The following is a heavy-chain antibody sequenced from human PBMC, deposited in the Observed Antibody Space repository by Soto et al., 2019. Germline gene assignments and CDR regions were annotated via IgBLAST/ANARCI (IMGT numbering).Heavy chain of an antibody. D-gene: IGHD1-26*01. CDR1: GVSINGDY. J-gene: IGHJ5*01. CDR3: ARKSSGNSRWIDS. V-gene: IGHV4-59*01. CDR2: IFYNGST. Sequence: AGSLSLTCTVSGVSINGDYLTWVRQAPGKGLEWIGFIFYNGSTNYNPSVSSRGTFSFDTYKNQYSLNLTTVTVADTAVYYYARKSSGNSRWIDSWGQGTLVTVSS.